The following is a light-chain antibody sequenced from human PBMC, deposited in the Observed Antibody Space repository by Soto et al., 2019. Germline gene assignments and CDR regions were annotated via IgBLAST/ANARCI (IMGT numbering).Light chain of an antibody. CDR1: QSVSSSY. V-gene: IGKV3-20*01. J-gene: IGKJ1*01. Sequence: IGLTQSPGTLSLSPGIRATLSCRASQSVSSSYLAWYQQKPGQAPRLLIYGASSRATGIPDRFSGSGSGTDFTLTISRLEPEDFAVYYCQQYGSSPPTFGQGTKVDIK. CDR2: GAS. CDR3: QQYGSSPPT.